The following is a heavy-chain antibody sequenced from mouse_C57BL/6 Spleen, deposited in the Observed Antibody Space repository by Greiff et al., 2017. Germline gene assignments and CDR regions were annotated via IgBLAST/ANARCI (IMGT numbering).Heavy chain of an antibody. Sequence: EVQGVESEGGLVQPGSSMKISCTASGFTFSDYYMAWVRQVPDKGLEWVANINSDGSSPYYMDYFTSRFIISKDNAKNMLYLQMSSLKSEDTATYYCARGWDGYFDVWGTGTTVTVSS. CDR3: ARGWDGYFDV. CDR1: GFTFSDYY. V-gene: IGHV5-16*01. J-gene: IGHJ1*03. D-gene: IGHD4-1*01. CDR2: INSDGSSP.